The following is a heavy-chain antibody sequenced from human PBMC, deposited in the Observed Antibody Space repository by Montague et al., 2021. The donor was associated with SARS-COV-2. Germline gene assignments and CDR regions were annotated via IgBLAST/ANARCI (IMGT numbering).Heavy chain of an antibody. V-gene: IGHV4-34*01. CDR2: INHSGST. Sequence: SETLSLTCAVYGGSFSGYYWSWIRQPPGKGLEWIGEINHSGSTNYNPSLKSRVTISVDTSKNQFSLKLSSVTAADTAVYYCARGYDYVWGSCRYLPWFDPWGQGTLVTVSS. J-gene: IGHJ5*02. CDR1: GGSFSGYY. D-gene: IGHD3-16*02. CDR3: ARGYDYVWGSCRYLPWFDP.